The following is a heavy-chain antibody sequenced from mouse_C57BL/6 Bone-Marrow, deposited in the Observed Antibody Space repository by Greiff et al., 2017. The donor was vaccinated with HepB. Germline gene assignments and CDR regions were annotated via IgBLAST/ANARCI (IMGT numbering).Heavy chain of an antibody. J-gene: IGHJ4*01. V-gene: IGHV2-6*03. D-gene: IGHD2-10*01. CDR2: IWSDGST. CDR1: GFSLTSYG. Sequence: QVQLQQSGPGLVAPSQSLSITCTVSGFSLTSYGVHWVRQPPGKGLEWLVVIWSDGSTTYNSALKTRLSISKDNSKSHVFLKMNSLQTDDTAMYYCARAYYGKSLYYAMDYWGQGTSVTVSS. CDR3: ARAYYGKSLYYAMDY.